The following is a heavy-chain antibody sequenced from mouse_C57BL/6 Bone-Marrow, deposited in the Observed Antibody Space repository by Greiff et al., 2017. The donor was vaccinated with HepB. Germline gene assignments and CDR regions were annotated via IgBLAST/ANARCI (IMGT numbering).Heavy chain of an antibody. D-gene: IGHD1-1*01. J-gene: IGHJ4*01. Sequence: QVQLKQPGAELVKPGASVKMSCKASGYTFTSYWITWVKQRPGQGLEWIGDIYPGSGSTNYNEKFKSKATLTVDTSSSTAYMQLSSLTSEDSAVYYCARWNPLSNSYAMDYWGQGTSVTVSS. CDR2: IYPGSGST. CDR3: ARWNPLSNSYAMDY. CDR1: GYTFTSYW. V-gene: IGHV1-55*01.